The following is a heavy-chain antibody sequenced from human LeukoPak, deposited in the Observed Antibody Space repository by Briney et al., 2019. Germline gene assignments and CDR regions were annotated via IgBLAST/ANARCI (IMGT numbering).Heavy chain of an antibody. Sequence: GALRLSCAVSGFTFTDTYMTWIRQAPGKGLESLSYISPSGTDISYADSVKGRFTISRDNARTSLSLQMNSLRAEDTAVYYCATHCSSISCSLATFDIWGQGTMVTVSS. CDR1: GFTFTDTY. J-gene: IGHJ3*02. CDR2: ISPSGTDI. V-gene: IGHV3-11*04. CDR3: ATHCSSISCSLATFDI. D-gene: IGHD2-2*01.